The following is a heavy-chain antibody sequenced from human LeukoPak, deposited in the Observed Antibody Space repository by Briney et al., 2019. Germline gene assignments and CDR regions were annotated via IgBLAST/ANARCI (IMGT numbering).Heavy chain of an antibody. Sequence: GGSLRLSCVASGFIFSTYGMHWVRQAPGKGLEWVAVISYDGTNDYYGDSVKGRFTISRDNSRDTLYLQMNSLRAEDTAVYYCVKERGYTYQAYDYCGQGTLVTVSS. CDR3: VKERGYTYQAYDY. V-gene: IGHV3-30*18. J-gene: IGHJ4*02. D-gene: IGHD5-18*01. CDR1: GFIFSTYG. CDR2: ISYDGTND.